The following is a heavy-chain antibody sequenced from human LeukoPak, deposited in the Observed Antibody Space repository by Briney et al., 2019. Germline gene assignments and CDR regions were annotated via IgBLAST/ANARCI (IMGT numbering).Heavy chain of an antibody. Sequence: GGSLRLSCAASGFTFSSYSMNWVRQSPGKGLEWVSSISSSSSYIYYAASVKGRFTISRDNSKNTLYLQMNSLRAEDTAVYYCAKVLIKGGSNWFDPWGQGTLVTVSS. D-gene: IGHD3-16*01. V-gene: IGHV3-21*04. J-gene: IGHJ5*02. CDR3: AKVLIKGGSNWFDP. CDR1: GFTFSSYS. CDR2: ISSSSSYI.